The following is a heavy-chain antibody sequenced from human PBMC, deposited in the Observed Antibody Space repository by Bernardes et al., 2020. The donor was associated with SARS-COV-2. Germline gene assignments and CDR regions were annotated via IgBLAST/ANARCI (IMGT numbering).Heavy chain of an antibody. V-gene: IGHV3-43*02. CDR3: AKDIAASLVGTTGNNAFDI. J-gene: IGHJ3*02. D-gene: IGHD1-26*01. CDR1: GFTFDDYA. CDR2: ISGNGYTT. Sequence: GRSLRLSCAASGFTFDDYAMNWVRQAPGKGLEWVSVISGNGYTTYYTDSLKGRFTISRDNSKNSLYLQMNSLRIEDSALYYCAKDIAASLVGTTGNNAFDIWGQGAMVTVSS.